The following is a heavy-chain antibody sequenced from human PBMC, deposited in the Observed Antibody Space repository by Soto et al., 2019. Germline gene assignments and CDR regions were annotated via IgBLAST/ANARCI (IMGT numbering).Heavy chain of an antibody. CDR2: IYYSGST. CDR1: GGSISSSSYY. Sequence: SETLSLTCTVSGGSISSSSYYWGWIRQPPGKGLEWIGSIYYSGSTYYNPSLKSRVTISVDTSKNQFSLKLSSVTAADTAVYYCARHKRPDRADKDSSHFDYWGQGTLVTVSS. J-gene: IGHJ4*02. CDR3: ARHKRPDRADKDSSHFDY. V-gene: IGHV4-39*01. D-gene: IGHD3-22*01.